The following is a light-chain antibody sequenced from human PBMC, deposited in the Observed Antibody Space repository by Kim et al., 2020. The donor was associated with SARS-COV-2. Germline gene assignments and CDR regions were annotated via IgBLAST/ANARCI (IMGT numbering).Light chain of an antibody. CDR2: DAS. V-gene: IGKV3-11*01. CDR1: QSVSSF. CDR3: QQRTNWPIT. J-gene: IGKJ5*01. Sequence: EIVLTQSPATLSLSPGERATLSCRASQSVSSFLAWYQQKPGQAPRLLMYDASNRATGIPARFSGSGSGTDFTLTISSLEPEDLAVYYCQQRTNWPITFGQGTRLEIK.